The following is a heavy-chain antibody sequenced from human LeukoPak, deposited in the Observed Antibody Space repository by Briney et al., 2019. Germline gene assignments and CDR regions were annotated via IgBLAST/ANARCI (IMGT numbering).Heavy chain of an antibody. D-gene: IGHD6-19*01. CDR2: INPNSGGT. CDR1: GYTFTGYY. V-gene: IGHV1-2*06. Sequence: ASVKVSCKASGYTFTGYYMHWVRQAPGQGLEGMGRINPNSGGTNYAQKFQGRVTMTRDTSISTAYMERSRLRSDDTAVYYCARSRIAVTKGGFFPNYYFDYWGQGTLVTVSS. J-gene: IGHJ4*02. CDR3: ARSRIAVTKGGFFPNYYFDY.